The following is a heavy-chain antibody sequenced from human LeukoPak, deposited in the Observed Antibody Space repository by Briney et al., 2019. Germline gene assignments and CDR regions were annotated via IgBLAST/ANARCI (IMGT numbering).Heavy chain of an antibody. V-gene: IGHV3-30*04. Sequence: GGSLRLSCAASGFTFSSYAMHWVRQAPGKGLEWVAVISYDGNNKYYADSVKGRFTISRDNSKNTLYLEVISLTAEVTAVYYCAKDDAWLRFGEWSQGTLVTVSS. CDR1: GFTFSSYA. D-gene: IGHD3-10*01. CDR3: AKDDAWLRFGE. CDR2: ISYDGNNK. J-gene: IGHJ4*02.